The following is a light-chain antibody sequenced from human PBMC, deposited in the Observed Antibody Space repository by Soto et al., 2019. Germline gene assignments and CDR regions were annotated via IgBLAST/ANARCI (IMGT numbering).Light chain of an antibody. Sequence: EIVLTQSPATLSLSPGERATLSCRASQSVKSSLAWYQQKPGQAPRLLIYGASTRATGIPARFSSSGSGTEFTLTIARLDPEEFAVYYCQQYGGSPRTFGQGTRLEIK. CDR3: QQYGGSPRT. CDR1: QSVKSS. CDR2: GAS. V-gene: IGKV3-20*01. J-gene: IGKJ5*01.